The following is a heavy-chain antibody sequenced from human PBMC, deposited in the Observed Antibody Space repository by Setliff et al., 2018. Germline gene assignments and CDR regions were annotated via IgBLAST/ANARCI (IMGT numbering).Heavy chain of an antibody. CDR1: GDSMNSGVYY. J-gene: IGHJ4*02. CDR2: IYSGGTT. CDR3: ARTGTYRCFDY. Sequence: PSETLSLTCKVSGDSMNSGVYYWAWIRQPPGKGLEWIGRIYSGGTTYYNSSLKSRVTISVDTSKSQFSLRLNSVTAADTAVYYCARTGTYRCFDYWGRGTLVTVSS. V-gene: IGHV4-39*01. D-gene: IGHD1-1*01.